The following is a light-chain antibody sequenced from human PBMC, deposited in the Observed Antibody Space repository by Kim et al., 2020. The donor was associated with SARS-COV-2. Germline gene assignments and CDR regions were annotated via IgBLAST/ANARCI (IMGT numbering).Light chain of an antibody. Sequence: PGAGATPSCRASQSVSSNFAWYQQKPGQAPRLLIFGASTRATGIPARFSGSGSGTEFTLTISSLQSEDFAVYYCQQYNNWTPEITFGQGTRLEIK. CDR2: GAS. CDR1: QSVSSN. V-gene: IGKV3-15*01. CDR3: QQYNNWTPEIT. J-gene: IGKJ5*01.